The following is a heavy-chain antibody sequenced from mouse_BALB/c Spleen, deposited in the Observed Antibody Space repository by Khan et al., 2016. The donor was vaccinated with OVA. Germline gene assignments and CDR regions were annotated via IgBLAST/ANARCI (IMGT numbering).Heavy chain of an antibody. J-gene: IGHJ3*01. Sequence: QIQLVQSGAELVRPGVSVKISCKGSGYTFTDYAMHWVKQGHAKSLEWIGVISTYYGDADYNQKFQGKASMTVDRSSSTVHMELARLTSEDSAIYYCVRGGKFAYWGQGPLVTVSA. CDR3: VRGGKFAY. D-gene: IGHD1-1*02. CDR1: GYTFTDYA. CDR2: ISTYYGDA. V-gene: IGHV1S137*01.